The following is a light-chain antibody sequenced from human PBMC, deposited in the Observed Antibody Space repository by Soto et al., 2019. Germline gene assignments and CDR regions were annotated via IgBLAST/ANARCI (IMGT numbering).Light chain of an antibody. J-gene: IGLJ1*01. Sequence: QSALTRPASVSGSPGQSITISCTGTSSDVGGYKFVSWYQQHPGKVPRLMIYEVSNRPSGVSNRFSGSKSGNTASLTISGLQAEDEADYYCSSYTTTSTLEVFGPGTKLTVL. CDR3: SSYTTTSTLEV. CDR1: SSDVGGYKF. CDR2: EVS. V-gene: IGLV2-14*01.